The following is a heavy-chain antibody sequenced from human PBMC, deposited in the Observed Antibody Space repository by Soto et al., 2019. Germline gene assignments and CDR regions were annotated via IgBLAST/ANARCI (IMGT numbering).Heavy chain of an antibody. Sequence: ASVKVSCKASGYTFTSYGISWVRQAPRQGLEWMGWISAYNGNTNYAQKLQGRVTMTTDTSTSTSYMELRSLRSDDTAVYYCARDYDCSGGSCGLDWFDPWGQGTLVTVSS. CDR3: ARDYDCSGGSCGLDWFDP. J-gene: IGHJ5*02. CDR1: GYTFTSYG. D-gene: IGHD2-15*01. V-gene: IGHV1-18*01. CDR2: ISAYNGNT.